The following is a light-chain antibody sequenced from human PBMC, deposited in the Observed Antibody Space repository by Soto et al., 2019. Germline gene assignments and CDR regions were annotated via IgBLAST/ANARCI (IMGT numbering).Light chain of an antibody. Sequence: EIVMTQSPATLSVSPGERATLSCRASQSVSSYLAWYQQKPGQAPRLLIYDASNRATGIPARFSGSGSGTDFTLTISRLEPEDFAVYYCQQRSNSPRTFGQGTKVDIK. J-gene: IGKJ1*01. CDR2: DAS. V-gene: IGKV3-11*01. CDR3: QQRSNSPRT. CDR1: QSVSSY.